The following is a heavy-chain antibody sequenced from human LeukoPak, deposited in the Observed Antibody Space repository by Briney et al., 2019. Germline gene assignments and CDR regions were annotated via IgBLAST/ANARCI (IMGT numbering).Heavy chain of an antibody. CDR2: ISGSSGST. V-gene: IGHV3-23*01. D-gene: IGHD3/OR15-3a*01. Sequence: GGSLRLSCSASGFTFDDYAMHWVRQAPGKGLQWVSSISGSSGSTYYADSVKGRFTISKDNSNNTLYLKMDSLRAEDTAVYYCAKVRTGHYFDYWGQGTLVTVSS. CDR3: AKVRTGHYFDY. CDR1: GFTFDDYA. J-gene: IGHJ4*02.